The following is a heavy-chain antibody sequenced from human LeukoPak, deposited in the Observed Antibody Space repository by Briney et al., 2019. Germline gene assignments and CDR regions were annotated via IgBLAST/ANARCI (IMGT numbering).Heavy chain of an antibody. J-gene: IGHJ5*02. Sequence: SETLSLTCAVSGGSFSDYQWTWIRQSPGKGLEWIGDVSHSGSTTYNPSLRGRITISIDTSKNQFSLKLSSVTAADTAVYYCARDHSAGTGWFDPWGQGTLVTVSS. CDR1: GGSFSDYQ. D-gene: IGHD6-13*01. CDR2: VSHSGST. CDR3: ARDHSAGTGWFDP. V-gene: IGHV4-34*01.